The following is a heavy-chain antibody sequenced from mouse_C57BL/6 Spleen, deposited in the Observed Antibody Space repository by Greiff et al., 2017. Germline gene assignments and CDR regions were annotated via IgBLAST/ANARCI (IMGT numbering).Heavy chain of an antibody. CDR1: GFSLTSYA. CDR2: IWTGGGT. J-gene: IGHJ4*01. V-gene: IGHV2-9-1*01. Sequence: QVQLQQSGPGLVAPSQSLSITCTVSGFSLTSYAISWVRQPPGKGLEWLGVIWTGGGTNYNSALKSRLSISKDNSKSQVFLKMNSLQNDDTARYYCARNAGYSSSLAMDYWGQGTSVTVSA. CDR3: ARNAGYSSSLAMDY. D-gene: IGHD1-1*01.